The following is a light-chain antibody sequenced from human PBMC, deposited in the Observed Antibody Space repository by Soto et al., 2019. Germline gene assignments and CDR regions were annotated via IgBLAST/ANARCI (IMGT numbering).Light chain of an antibody. CDR3: AAWDARLNGVV. J-gene: IGLJ3*02. CDR1: SSNIGTNT. CDR2: SND. V-gene: IGLV1-44*01. Sequence: QAVLTQPPSTSGTPGQRVTISCSGSSSNIGTNTVNWYQQVPGTAPKLLIYSNDQRPSGVPDRFSGSKSGTSVSLAISGLQSEDEADYFCAAWDARLNGVVFGGGTKLNVL.